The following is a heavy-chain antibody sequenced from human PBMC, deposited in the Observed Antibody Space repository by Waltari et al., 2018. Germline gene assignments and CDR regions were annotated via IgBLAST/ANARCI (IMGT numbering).Heavy chain of an antibody. D-gene: IGHD6-19*01. CDR2: IIPILGTA. CDR3: ARVEAVAGTAYYYYYMDV. V-gene: IGHV1-69*05. CDR1: GGTFSSYA. J-gene: IGHJ6*03. Sequence: QVQLVQSGAEVKKPGSSVKVSCKASGGTFSSYAISWVRQAPGQGLEWMGGIIPILGTANDAQKVQGRVTITTDESTSTAYMELSSLRSEDTAVYYCARVEAVAGTAYYYYYMDVWGKGTTVTVSS.